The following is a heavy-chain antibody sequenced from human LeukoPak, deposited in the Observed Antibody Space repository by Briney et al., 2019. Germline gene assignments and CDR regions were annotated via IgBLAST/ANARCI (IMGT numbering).Heavy chain of an antibody. J-gene: IGHJ4*02. D-gene: IGHD3-22*01. CDR3: AKDPQYYYDRSTYYGDEYFDY. CDR2: ISGSGGST. CDR1: GFTFSSYA. Sequence: GKSLRLSCAASGFTFSSYAMTWVRQAPGKGLEWVSVISGSGGSTYYADSVKGRFTISRDNSKNTLYLQMNSLRAEDTAVYFCAKDPQYYYDRSTYYGDEYFDYWGQGTLVTVSS. V-gene: IGHV3-23*01.